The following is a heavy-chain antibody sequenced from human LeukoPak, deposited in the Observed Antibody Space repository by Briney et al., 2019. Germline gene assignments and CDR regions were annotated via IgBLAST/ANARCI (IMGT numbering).Heavy chain of an antibody. CDR1: GFTFSNYW. D-gene: IGHD2-2*01. V-gene: IGHV3-74*01. J-gene: IGHJ4*02. CDR2: LNSDGGST. Sequence: PGGSLRLSCAASGFTFSNYWMHWVRQAPGKGLVWASRLNSDGGSTSYADSVKGRFTISRDNAKNTLYLQMNSLRDEDTAVYFCTRGRYQLLGPNDSWGQGSLVTVSS. CDR3: TRGRYQLLGPNDS.